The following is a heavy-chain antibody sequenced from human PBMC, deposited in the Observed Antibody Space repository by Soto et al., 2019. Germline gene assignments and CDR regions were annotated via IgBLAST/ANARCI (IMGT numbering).Heavy chain of an antibody. Sequence: ASVKVSCTASGYIFTGHYLYWVRQAPGQGLEWVGWIDPNSGDTNYAQKFRGWVTMTRDTSINTAYIELSRLSSDDTAVYFCARGRRVAWYCTSTTCKKGEEGNWFDPWGQGTLVTVSS. CDR3: ARGRRVAWYCTSTTCKKGEEGNWFDP. V-gene: IGHV1-2*04. CDR2: IDPNSGDT. D-gene: IGHD2-2*01. CDR1: GYIFTGHY. J-gene: IGHJ5*02.